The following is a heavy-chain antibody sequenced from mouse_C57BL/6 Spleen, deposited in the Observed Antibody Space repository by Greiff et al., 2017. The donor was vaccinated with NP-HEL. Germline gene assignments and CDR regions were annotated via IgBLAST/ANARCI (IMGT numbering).Heavy chain of an antibody. CDR3: ARDKGALAMDY. Sequence: DVKLVESEGGLVQPGSSMKLSCTASGFTFSDYYMAWVRQVPEKGLEWVANINYDGSSTYYLDSLKSRFIISRDIAKNILYLQMSSLKSEDTATYYCARDKGALAMDYWGQGTSVTVSS. CDR1: GFTFSDYY. V-gene: IGHV5-16*01. J-gene: IGHJ4*01. CDR2: INYDGSST.